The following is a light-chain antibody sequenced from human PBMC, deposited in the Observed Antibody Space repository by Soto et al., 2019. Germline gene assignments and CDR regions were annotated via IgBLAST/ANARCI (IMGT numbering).Light chain of an antibody. V-gene: IGKV1-9*01. CDR3: QQSYSSPPT. Sequence: IQVTQSPSSLSASVGDRVTITCRASQDISSYLAWYQQKPGKAPTLLIYAASTLQSGVPSRFSGSGFGTDFTLTISSLQAEDFASYYCQQSYSSPPTFGQGTKFDVK. CDR1: QDISSY. CDR2: AAS. J-gene: IGKJ1*01.